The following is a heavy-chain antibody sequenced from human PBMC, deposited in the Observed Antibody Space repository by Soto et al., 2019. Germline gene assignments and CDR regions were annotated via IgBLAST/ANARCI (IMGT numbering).Heavy chain of an antibody. D-gene: IGHD6-19*01. V-gene: IGHV4-59*01. CDR2: IYYSGSI. CDR1: GDSISSLY. J-gene: IGHJ4*02. Sequence: QVQLQESGPGLVKPSETLSLTCTVSGDSISSLYWSWIRPPPGKGLEWIGYIYYSGSINYIPSLKSRVTISVDPSKNQFSLRLSSVTAADTAVYYCAKSLWDSSGWKTDYWGQGTLVTVSS. CDR3: AKSLWDSSGWKTDY.